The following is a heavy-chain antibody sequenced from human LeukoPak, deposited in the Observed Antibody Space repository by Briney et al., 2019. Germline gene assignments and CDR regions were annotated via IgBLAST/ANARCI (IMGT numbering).Heavy chain of an antibody. CDR3: ARTVGWFGELSDYYYYMDV. J-gene: IGHJ6*03. D-gene: IGHD3-10*01. CDR1: GGSFSGYY. V-gene: IGHV4-34*01. CDR2: INHSGST. Sequence: PSETLSLTCAVYGGSFSGYYWSWIRQPPGKGLEWIGEINHSGSTNYNPSLKSRVTISVDTSKNQFSLKLSSVTAADTAVYYCARTVGWFGELSDYYYYMDVWGKGTTVTVSS.